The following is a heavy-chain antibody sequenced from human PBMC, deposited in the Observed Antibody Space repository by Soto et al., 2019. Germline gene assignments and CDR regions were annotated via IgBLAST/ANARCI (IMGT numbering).Heavy chain of an antibody. CDR3: ARGHYGSLPAYFDY. J-gene: IGHJ4*02. CDR1: GFTVRNTY. D-gene: IGHD3-10*01. CDR2: VYDDGST. Sequence: EVHLVEPGGGLVQPGGSLRLACAASGFTVRNTYMSWVRQAPGKGLEWVSVVYDDGSTYYAGSVKGRFTISRDNSKNTVSLQMTSLRAEDTAVYYCARGHYGSLPAYFDYWGQGTLVTVSS. V-gene: IGHV3-66*01.